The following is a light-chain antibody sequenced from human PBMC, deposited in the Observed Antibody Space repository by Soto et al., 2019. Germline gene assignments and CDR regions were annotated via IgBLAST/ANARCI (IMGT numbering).Light chain of an antibody. CDR2: EVS. J-gene: IGLJ3*02. Sequence: QSALTQPPSASGSPGQSVTISCAGTSSDIGLYNYVSWYQHHPGKAPKLIIYEVSKRPSGVPDRFSGSKSGNTASLTVSGLQAEEEADYYCSSYPGDINFDVFGGGTKLTVL. V-gene: IGLV2-8*01. CDR1: SSDIGLYNY. CDR3: SSYPGDINFDV.